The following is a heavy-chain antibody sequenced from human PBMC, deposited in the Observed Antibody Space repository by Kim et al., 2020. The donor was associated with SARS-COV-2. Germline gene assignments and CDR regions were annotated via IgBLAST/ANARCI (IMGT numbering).Heavy chain of an antibody. CDR1: GVSISSYY. Sequence: SETLSLTCTVSGVSISSYYWSWIRQPPGKRLEWIGYVHYSGSTKYNPSLKSRITMSVDTSKNQFSLKLNSVSAADTAVYYCARDWPLGSGHAFDIWGQGTMVTVSS. V-gene: IGHV4-59*12. D-gene: IGHD3-10*02. CDR2: VHYSGST. CDR3: ARDWPLGSGHAFDI. J-gene: IGHJ3*02.